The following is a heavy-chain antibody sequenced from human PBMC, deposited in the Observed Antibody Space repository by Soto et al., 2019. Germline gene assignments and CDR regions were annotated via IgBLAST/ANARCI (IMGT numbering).Heavy chain of an antibody. CDR3: SKGYYYGSGSYRAFDI. D-gene: IGHD3-10*01. V-gene: IGHV3-23*01. CDR1: GFTFSSSA. CDR2: ISGSGGST. J-gene: IGHJ3*02. Sequence: GGSLRLSCAASGFTFSSSAMSWVRQAPGKGLEWVSAISGSGGSTYYADSVKGRFTISRANSKNKLYLQMNSLRAEDKDVDVCSKGYYYGSGSYRAFDIWGQGTMVTVSS.